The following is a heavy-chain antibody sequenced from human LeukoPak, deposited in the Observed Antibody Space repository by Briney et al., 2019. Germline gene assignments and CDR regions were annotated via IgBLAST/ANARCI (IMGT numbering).Heavy chain of an antibody. CDR2: ISSGGSTI. J-gene: IGHJ6*02. V-gene: IGHV3-48*04. Sequence: GGSLRLSCAASGFIFGDYNMNWVRQAPGKGLEWVSYISSGGSTIYYADSVKGRFTISRDNAKNSLYLQMNSLRAEDTAVYYCAPGGIPPNYYYGMDVWGQGTTVTVSS. CDR1: GFIFGDYN. CDR3: APGGIPPNYYYGMDV. D-gene: IGHD1-14*01.